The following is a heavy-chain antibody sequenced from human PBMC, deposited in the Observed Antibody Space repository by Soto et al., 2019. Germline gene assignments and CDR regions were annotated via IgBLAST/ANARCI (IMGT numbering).Heavy chain of an antibody. Sequence: PSETLSLTCAVYGGSFSGYYWSWIRQPPGKGLEWIGEINHSGSTNYNPSLKSRVTISVDTSKNQFSLKLSSVTAADMAVYYCAGGVMGGAGTGGYYFADGGRGPL. D-gene: IGHD3-10*01. J-gene: IGHJ2*01. CDR2: INHSGST. V-gene: IGHV4-34*01. CDR3: AGGVMGGAGTGGYYFAD. CDR1: GGSFSGYY.